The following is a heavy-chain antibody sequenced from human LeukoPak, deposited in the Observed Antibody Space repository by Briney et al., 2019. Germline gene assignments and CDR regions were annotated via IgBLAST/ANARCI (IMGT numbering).Heavy chain of an antibody. Sequence: PSETLSLTCAVYGGSFSGYYWSWIRQHPGKGLEWIGYIYYSGSTYYNPSLKSRVTISVDTSKNQFSLKLSSVTAADTAVYYCARDSYYYDSSGYSLPAFDIWGQGTMVTVSS. J-gene: IGHJ3*02. CDR1: GGSFSGYY. D-gene: IGHD3-22*01. CDR2: IYYSGST. V-gene: IGHV4-31*11. CDR3: ARDSYYYDSSGYSLPAFDI.